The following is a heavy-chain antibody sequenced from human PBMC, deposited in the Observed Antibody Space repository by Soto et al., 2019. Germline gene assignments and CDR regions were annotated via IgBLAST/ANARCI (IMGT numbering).Heavy chain of an antibody. J-gene: IGHJ5*02. D-gene: IGHD3-22*01. Sequence: PSETLSLTCAVSGGSISSGGYSWSWIRQPPGKGLEWIGYIYHSGSTYYNPSLKSRVTISVDRSKNQFSLKLSSVTAADTAVYYCARSGSHHSYYDSSGSPPLINWFDPWGQGTLVTVSS. CDR2: IYHSGST. CDR3: ARSGSHHSYYDSSGSPPLINWFDP. V-gene: IGHV4-30-2*01. CDR1: GGSISSGGYS.